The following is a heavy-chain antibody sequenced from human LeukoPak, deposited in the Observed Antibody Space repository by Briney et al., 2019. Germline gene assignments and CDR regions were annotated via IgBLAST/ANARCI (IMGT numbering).Heavy chain of an antibody. CDR3: AKEDYGGTFDY. CDR2: ISYDGSNK. CDR1: GFTFSSYG. Sequence: GGSLRLSCAASGFTFSSYGMHWVRQAPGKGLEWVAVISYDGSNKYYADSVKGRFTISRDNSKNTLYLQMYSLRAEDTAVYYCAKEDYGGTFDYWGQGTLVTVSS. V-gene: IGHV3-30*18. J-gene: IGHJ4*02. D-gene: IGHD4-23*01.